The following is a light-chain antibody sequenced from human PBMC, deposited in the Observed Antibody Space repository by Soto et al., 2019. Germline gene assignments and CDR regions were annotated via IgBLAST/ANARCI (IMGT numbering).Light chain of an antibody. CDR1: QSLSSSL. Sequence: EIILTQSPDTLSLSPGERATLSCRASQSLSSSLLAWYQQKPGQAPRPLIYGASSRASGIPDRFSGAGSGTDFTLTISRLEPEDFAVYYCQQYDGSLFTFGPGTRVDVK. CDR3: QQYDGSLFT. J-gene: IGKJ3*01. V-gene: IGKV3-20*01. CDR2: GAS.